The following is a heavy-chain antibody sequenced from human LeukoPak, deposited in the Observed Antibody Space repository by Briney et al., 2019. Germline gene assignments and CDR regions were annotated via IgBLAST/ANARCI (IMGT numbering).Heavy chain of an antibody. CDR2: IYYSGST. Sequence: KSSETLSLTCTVSGGPISSYYWSWIRQPPWKGLEWIGRIYYSGSTYYNPSLKSRVTISVDTSKNQFSLKLSSVTAADTAVYYCARHEGSNWDRDAFDIWGQGTMVTVSS. CDR3: ARHEGSNWDRDAFDI. CDR1: GGPISSYY. D-gene: IGHD1/OR15-1a*01. V-gene: IGHV4-59*08. J-gene: IGHJ3*02.